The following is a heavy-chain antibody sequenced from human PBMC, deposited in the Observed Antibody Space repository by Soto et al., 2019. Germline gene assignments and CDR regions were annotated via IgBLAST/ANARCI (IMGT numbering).Heavy chain of an antibody. J-gene: IGHJ5*02. Sequence: ASVKVSCKASGYTFTSYGISWVRQAPGQGLEWMGWMNPNSGNTGYAQKFQGRVTMTRNTSISTAYMELSSLRSEDTAVYYCARRGTYYDFWGGYLKSNWFDPWGQGTLVTVSS. V-gene: IGHV1-8*01. CDR3: ARRGTYYDFWGGYLKSNWFDP. D-gene: IGHD3-3*01. CDR2: MNPNSGNT. CDR1: GYTFTSYG.